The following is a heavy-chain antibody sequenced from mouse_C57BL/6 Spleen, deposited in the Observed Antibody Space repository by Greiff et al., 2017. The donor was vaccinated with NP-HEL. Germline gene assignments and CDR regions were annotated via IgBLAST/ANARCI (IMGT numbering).Heavy chain of an antibody. CDR3: ARGRGYDYDRYFDV. CDR2: INPSNGGT. CDR1: RYTFTSYW. Sequence: VKLQQPGTELVKPGASVKLSCKASRYTFTSYWMHWVKQRPGQGLEWIGNINPSNGGTNYNEKFKSKATLTVDKSSSTAYMQLSSLTSEDSAVYYCARGRGYDYDRYFDVWGTGTTVTVSS. V-gene: IGHV1-53*01. J-gene: IGHJ1*03. D-gene: IGHD2-4*01.